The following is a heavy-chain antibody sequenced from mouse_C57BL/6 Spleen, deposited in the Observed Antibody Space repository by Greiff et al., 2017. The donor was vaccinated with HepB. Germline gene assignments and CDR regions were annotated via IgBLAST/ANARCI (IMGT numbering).Heavy chain of an antibody. Sequence: QVQLQQPGAELVRPGTSVKLSCKASGYTFTSYWMHWVKQRPGQGLEWIGVIDPSDSYTNYNQKFKGKATLTVDTSSSTAYMQLSSLTSEDSAVYYWAEGSRAMDYWGQGTSVTVSS. CDR2: IDPSDSYT. CDR1: GYTFTSYW. CDR3: AEGSRAMDY. V-gene: IGHV1-59*01. J-gene: IGHJ4*01.